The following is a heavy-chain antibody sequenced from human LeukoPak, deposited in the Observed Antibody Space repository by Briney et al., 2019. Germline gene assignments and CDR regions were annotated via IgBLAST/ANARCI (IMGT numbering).Heavy chain of an antibody. V-gene: IGHV4-39*01. Sequence: PSETLSLTCTVSGGSISSSSYYWGWIRQPPGKGLEWIGSIYYSGSTYYNPSLKSRVTISVDTSKNQFSLKLSSVTAADTAVYYCARVGRGYSGYSDYWGQGTLVTVSS. CDR3: ARVGRGYSGYSDY. CDR2: IYYSGST. CDR1: GGSISSSSYY. J-gene: IGHJ4*02. D-gene: IGHD5-12*01.